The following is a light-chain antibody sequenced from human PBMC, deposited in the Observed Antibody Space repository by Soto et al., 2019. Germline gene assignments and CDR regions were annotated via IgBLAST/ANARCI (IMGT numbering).Light chain of an antibody. CDR1: SSDVGGYNR. V-gene: IGLV2-18*02. CDR3: SSFTHNSTLV. CDR2: EVN. Sequence: QSALTQPPSVSGSPGQSVTISCIGTSSDVGGYNRVSWYQQPPGTAPKLMIFEVNNRPSGVPDRFSGSKSGNTASLTISGLQAEDEADYYCSSFTHNSTLVFGGGTKLTVL. J-gene: IGLJ2*01.